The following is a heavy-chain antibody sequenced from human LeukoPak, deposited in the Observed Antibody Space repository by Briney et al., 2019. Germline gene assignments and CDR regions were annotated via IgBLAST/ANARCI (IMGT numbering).Heavy chain of an antibody. CDR2: ISSDSSTI. J-gene: IGHJ4*02. V-gene: IGHV3-48*04. Sequence: GSLRLSCAASGFTFSTYSINWVRQAPGKGLEWVSYISSDSSTIYYADSLKGRFTISRDNAKNSLYLQMNSLRAEDTAVYYCARLYYDILSSYYYFDYWGQGTLVTVSS. CDR3: ARLYYDILSSYYYFDY. D-gene: IGHD3-9*01. CDR1: GFTFSTYS.